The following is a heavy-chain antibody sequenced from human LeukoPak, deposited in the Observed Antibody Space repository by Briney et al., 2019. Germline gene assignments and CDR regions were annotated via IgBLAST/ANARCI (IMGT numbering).Heavy chain of an antibody. V-gene: IGHV3-23*01. CDR1: GFTFSRYA. D-gene: IGHD6-25*01. CDR3: AKGNLQSRHSTGFDH. CDR2: ISDSGGRT. Sequence: GGSLRLSCVASGFTFSRYAMSWIRQAPGKGLEWVSVISDSGGRTYYADSVKGRFTVSRDNSKNTLHLQMNSLRDEDTAVYYCAKGNLQSRHSTGFDHWGQGTLVPVSS. J-gene: IGHJ4*02.